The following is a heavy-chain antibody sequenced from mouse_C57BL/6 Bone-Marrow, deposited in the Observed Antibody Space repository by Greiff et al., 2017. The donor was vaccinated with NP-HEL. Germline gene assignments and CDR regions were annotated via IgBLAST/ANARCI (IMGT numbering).Heavy chain of an antibody. J-gene: IGHJ1*03. CDR2: IRLKSDNYAT. V-gene: IGHV6-3*01. CDR1: GFTFSNYW. D-gene: IGHD1-1*01. CDR3: TAFIS. Sequence: EVKLEESGGGLVQPGGSMKLSCVASGFTFSNYWMNWVRQSPEKGLEWVAQIRLKSDNYATHYAESVKGRFTISRDDSKSSVYLQMNTLSAEDTGIYYCTAFISWGTGTTVTVSS.